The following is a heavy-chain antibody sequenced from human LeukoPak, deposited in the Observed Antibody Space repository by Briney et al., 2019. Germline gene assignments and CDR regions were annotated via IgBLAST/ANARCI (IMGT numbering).Heavy chain of an antibody. CDR3: ATDCVYGVCHVTDDPYET. CDR2: IIPIFTTP. D-gene: IGHD2-8*01. Sequence: SVRVSCKTSGGLSNNCPISWVRQAPGQGLEWMGRIIPIFTTPTYGQKFQGRVTITVDKSTSITYMDLSGLRSEDTAVYYCATDCVYGVCHVTDDPYETWGQGTIATVSS. J-gene: IGHJ3*02. CDR1: GGLSNNCP. V-gene: IGHV1-69*06.